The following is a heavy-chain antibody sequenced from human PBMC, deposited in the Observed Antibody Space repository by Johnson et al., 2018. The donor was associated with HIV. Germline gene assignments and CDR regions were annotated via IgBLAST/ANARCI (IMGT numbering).Heavy chain of an antibody. Sequence: QVQLVESGGGVVQPGRSLRLSCAASGFTFSSYAIHWVRQAPGKGLEWVAVISYDGSTKYYADPVKGRFTISRDNSKNTMYLQMNSLRGEDTAVYYCATQVDTVMRIGSNAFDIWGQGTMVTVSS. CDR3: ATQVDTVMRIGSNAFDI. D-gene: IGHD5-18*01. J-gene: IGHJ3*02. V-gene: IGHV3-30*03. CDR1: GFTFSSYA. CDR2: ISYDGSTK.